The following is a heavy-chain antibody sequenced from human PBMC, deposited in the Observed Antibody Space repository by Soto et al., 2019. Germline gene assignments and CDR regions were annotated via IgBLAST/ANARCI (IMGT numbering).Heavy chain of an antibody. V-gene: IGHV4-34*01. D-gene: IGHD1-26*01. CDR1: GGSFSGYY. J-gene: IGHJ4*02. Sequence: PSETLSLTCAVYGGSFSGYYWSWIRQPPGKGLEWIGEINHSGSTNYNPSLKSRVTISVDTSKNQFSLKLSSVTAEDSATYYCARDHLWAFDNWGQGNLVTVSS. CDR2: INHSGST. CDR3: ARDHLWAFDN.